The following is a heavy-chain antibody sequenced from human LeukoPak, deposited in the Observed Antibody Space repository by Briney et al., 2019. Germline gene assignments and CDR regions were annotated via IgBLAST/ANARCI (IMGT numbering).Heavy chain of an antibody. Sequence: GGSLRLSCAASGFTFSNAWMSWVRQAPGKGLEWVGRIKSKTDGGTTDYAAPVKGRFTISRDDSKNTLYLQMNSLKTEDTAVYYCTTAGYYYEGYFDYWGQGTLVTVSS. CDR3: TTAGYYYEGYFDY. CDR2: IKSKTDGGTT. CDR1: GFTFSNAW. V-gene: IGHV3-15*01. J-gene: IGHJ4*02. D-gene: IGHD3-22*01.